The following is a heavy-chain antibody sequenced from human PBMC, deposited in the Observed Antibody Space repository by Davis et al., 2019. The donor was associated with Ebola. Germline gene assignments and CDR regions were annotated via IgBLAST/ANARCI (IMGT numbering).Heavy chain of an antibody. CDR2: IVYRGGT. J-gene: IGHJ3*02. CDR3: ARPKTYNILTGYRAAFDI. CDR1: GGSISSTAYC. Sequence: PSETLSPTCTVFGGSISSTAYCCGWIRQPPGTGLEWIGSIVYRGGTYYNPSLKIRVTISVDTSKNQFSLKLSSVTAADTAVYYCARPKTYNILTGYRAAFDIWGQGTMVTVSS. V-gene: IGHV4-39*01. D-gene: IGHD3-9*01.